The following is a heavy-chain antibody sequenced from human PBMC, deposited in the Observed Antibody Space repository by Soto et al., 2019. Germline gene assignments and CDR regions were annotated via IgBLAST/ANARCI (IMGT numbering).Heavy chain of an antibody. CDR2: IYYSGST. CDR3: ARVSGYHPYYYYGMDV. J-gene: IGHJ6*02. CDR1: GGSISSYY. V-gene: IGHV4-59*01. D-gene: IGHD5-12*01. Sequence: PSETLSLTCTVSGGSISSYYWSWIRQPPGKGLEWIGYIYYSGSTNYNPSLKSRVTISVDTSKNQFSLKLSSVTAADTAVYYCARVSGYHPYYYYGMDVWGQGTKVTVSS.